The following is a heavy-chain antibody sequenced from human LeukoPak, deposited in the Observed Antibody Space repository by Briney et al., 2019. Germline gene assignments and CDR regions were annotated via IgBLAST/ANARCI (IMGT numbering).Heavy chain of an antibody. CDR1: GFTVSSIY. V-gene: IGHV3-53*01. J-gene: IGHJ5*02. Sequence: GGSPRLSCAASGFTVSSIYMSWVRQAPGKGLEWVSFIYSDGNTYYADSVKGRFTLSRDSSRNTLYLQMNSLRVDDTAVYYCAGDTHSSSWYDHWGQGTLVTVSS. D-gene: IGHD6-19*01. CDR2: IYSDGNT. CDR3: AGDTHSSSWYDH.